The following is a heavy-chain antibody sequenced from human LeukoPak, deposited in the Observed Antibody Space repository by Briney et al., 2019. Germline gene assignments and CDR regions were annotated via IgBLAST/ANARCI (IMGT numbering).Heavy chain of an antibody. V-gene: IGHV4-59*01. CDR2: IYYSGST. Sequence: PSETLSLTCTVSGGSISSYYWSWIRQPPGKGLEWIGYIYYSGSTNYNPSLKSRVTISVDTSKNQFSLKLSSVTAADTAVYYCASHYDRSGYRGFDYWGQGTLVTVSS. CDR3: ASHYDRSGYRGFDY. J-gene: IGHJ4*02. CDR1: GGSISSYY. D-gene: IGHD3-22*01.